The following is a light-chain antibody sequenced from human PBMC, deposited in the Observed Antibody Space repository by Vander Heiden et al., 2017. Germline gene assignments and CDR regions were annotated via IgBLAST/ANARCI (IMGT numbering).Light chain of an antibody. CDR3: MQALQTPFS. CDR1: QSLLHSNGYKY. Sequence: IVMTQSPLSLPVTPGEPASISCRSSQSLLHSNGYKYLDWYLQKPGQSPQLLIYLGSNRASGVPDRFSGSGSGTDFTLEMSRVEAEDIGVYYCMQALQTPFSFGHGTKVDIK. CDR2: LGS. J-gene: IGKJ3*01. V-gene: IGKV2-28*01.